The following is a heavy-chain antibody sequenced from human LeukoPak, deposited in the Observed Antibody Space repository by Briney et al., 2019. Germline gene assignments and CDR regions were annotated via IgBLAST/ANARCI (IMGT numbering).Heavy chain of an antibody. V-gene: IGHV3-33*08. D-gene: IGHD6-19*01. Sequence: PGGSLRLSCAASGFTFSSYWMSWVRQAPGKGLEWVAVIWYDGSNKYYADSVKGRFTISRDNSKNTLYLQMNSLRAEDTAVYYCARDRTAVAGLDYWGQGTLVTVSS. J-gene: IGHJ4*02. CDR3: ARDRTAVAGLDY. CDR2: IWYDGSNK. CDR1: GFTFSSYW.